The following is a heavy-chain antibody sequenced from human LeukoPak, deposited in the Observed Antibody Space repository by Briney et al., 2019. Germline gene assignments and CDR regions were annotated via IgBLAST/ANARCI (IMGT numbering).Heavy chain of an antibody. Sequence: ASVKVSCKASGYTFTGYYIHWVRQAPGQGLEWMGWISPNSGGTNYAQNFQGRVTMTGDMSITTAYMELTRLRSDDTAVYYCARDPQLLVRGPFDFWGQGTLVTVSS. CDR3: ARDPQLLVRGPFDF. CDR2: ISPNSGGT. J-gene: IGHJ4*02. D-gene: IGHD6-13*01. CDR1: GYTFTGYY. V-gene: IGHV1-2*02.